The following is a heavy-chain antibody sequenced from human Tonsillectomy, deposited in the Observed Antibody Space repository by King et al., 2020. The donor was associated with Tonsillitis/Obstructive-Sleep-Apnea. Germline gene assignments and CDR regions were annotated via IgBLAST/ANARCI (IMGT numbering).Heavy chain of an antibody. Sequence: VQLVESGGGLVQPGGSLRLSCAASGFTFRSFEMHWVRQAPGKGLEWVSYISATGSTIYYADSVKGRFTISRDNAKNSLSLQMNSLRAEDTAVYYCARGCGIGARDYFDYGGQGTPVIVSS. CDR1: GFTFRSFE. CDR2: ISATGSTI. D-gene: IGHD6-6*01. CDR3: ARGCGIGARDYFDY. V-gene: IGHV3-48*03. J-gene: IGHJ4*02.